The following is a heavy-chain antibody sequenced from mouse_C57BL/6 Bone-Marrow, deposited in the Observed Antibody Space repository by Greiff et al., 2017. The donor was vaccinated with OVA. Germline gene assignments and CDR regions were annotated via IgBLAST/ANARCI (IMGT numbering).Heavy chain of an antibody. CDR3: ARGNSFDY. CDR2: IDPSDSEP. V-gene: IGHV1-52*01. Sequence: QVQLQQPGAELVRPGSSVKLSCKASGYTFTSYWMHWVKQRPIQGLEWIGNIDPSDSEPHYNQKFKDKATLTVDKSSSTAYMQLSSLTSEDSAVYYCARGNSFDYWGQGTTLTVSS. J-gene: IGHJ2*01. CDR1: GYTFTSYW.